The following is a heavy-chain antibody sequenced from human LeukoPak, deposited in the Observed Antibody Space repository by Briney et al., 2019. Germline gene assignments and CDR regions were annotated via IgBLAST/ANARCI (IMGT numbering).Heavy chain of an antibody. D-gene: IGHD3-16*01. J-gene: IGHJ4*02. CDR2: ISGDGGTT. Sequence: GGSLRLSCAASGFTFSNFYAMNWVRQAPGKGLEWVSTISGDGGTTHYADSVKGRFTISRDKSRNTLYLQMNSLRVEDTAVYYCASGHVESVMSFDHWGQGTLVTVSS. CDR3: ASGHVESVMSFDH. CDR1: GFTFSNFYA. V-gene: IGHV3-23*01.